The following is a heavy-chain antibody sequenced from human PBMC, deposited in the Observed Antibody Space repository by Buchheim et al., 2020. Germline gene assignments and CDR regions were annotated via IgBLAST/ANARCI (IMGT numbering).Heavy chain of an antibody. V-gene: IGHV2-5*02. J-gene: IGHJ5*02. Sequence: QITLKESGPTLVKPTQTLTLTCTFSGFSLSTSGVGVGWIRQPPGKALGWLALIYWDDDKCYSPSLKSRLTITKDTSKTQAVLTMTNMEPVDTTTYYCAHSSPQGGRYSGYVPFDPWGQGTL. CDR3: AHSSPQGGRYSGYVPFDP. CDR2: IYWDDDK. D-gene: IGHD5-12*01. CDR1: GFSLSTSGVG.